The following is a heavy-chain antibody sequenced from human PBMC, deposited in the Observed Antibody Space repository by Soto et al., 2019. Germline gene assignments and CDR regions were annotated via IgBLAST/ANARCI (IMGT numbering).Heavy chain of an antibody. V-gene: IGHV3-30*18. J-gene: IGHJ4*02. Sequence: HPGWSLRLSCVASGFTFSNYGMHWVRQAPGKGLEWVAVISYDGSNKYYADSVKGRFTISRDNSKNTLYLQMNGLRAEDTALYFCAKDTYSSSWDAWGQGTPVTVS. CDR1: GFTFSNYG. CDR2: ISYDGSNK. CDR3: AKDTYSSSWDA. D-gene: IGHD2-2*01.